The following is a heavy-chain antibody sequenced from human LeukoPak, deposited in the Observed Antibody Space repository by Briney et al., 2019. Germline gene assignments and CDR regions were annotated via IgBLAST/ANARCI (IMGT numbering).Heavy chain of an antibody. CDR3: ARDLPVLRYFDGAFDY. Sequence: ASVKVSCKASGYTFTGYYMHWVRQAPGQGLEWMGWINPNSGGTNYARKFQGRVTMTRDTSISTAYMELSRLRSDDTAVYYCARDLPVLRYFDGAFDYWGRGTLVTVSS. V-gene: IGHV1-2*02. D-gene: IGHD3-9*01. J-gene: IGHJ4*02. CDR1: GYTFTGYY. CDR2: INPNSGGT.